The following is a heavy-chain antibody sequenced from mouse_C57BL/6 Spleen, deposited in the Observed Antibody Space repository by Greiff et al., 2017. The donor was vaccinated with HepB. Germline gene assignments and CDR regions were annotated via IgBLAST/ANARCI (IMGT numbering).Heavy chain of an antibody. Sequence: QVQLQQPGPELVKPGASVKLSCKASGYTFTSYWMHWVKQRPGQGLEWIGNINPSNGGTNYNEKFKSKATLTVDKSSSTAYMQLSSLTSEDSAVYYCARENIYYYGSSYAMDYWGQGTSVTVSS. D-gene: IGHD1-1*01. CDR3: ARENIYYYGSSYAMDY. CDR1: GYTFTSYW. CDR2: INPSNGGT. V-gene: IGHV1-53*01. J-gene: IGHJ4*01.